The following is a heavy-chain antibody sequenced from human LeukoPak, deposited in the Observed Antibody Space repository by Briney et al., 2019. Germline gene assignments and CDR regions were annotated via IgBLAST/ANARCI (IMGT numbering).Heavy chain of an antibody. J-gene: IGHJ4*02. Sequence: GGSLRLSCAASGFTVSSNYMSWVRQAPGKGLEWVSVIYSGDSTYYADSVKGRFTISRDNSKNTLYLQMNSLRAEDTAVYYCARDEYDILTGYPGDYWGQGTLVTVSS. CDR3: ARDEYDILTGYPGDY. D-gene: IGHD3-9*01. V-gene: IGHV3-66*01. CDR1: GFTVSSNY. CDR2: IYSGDST.